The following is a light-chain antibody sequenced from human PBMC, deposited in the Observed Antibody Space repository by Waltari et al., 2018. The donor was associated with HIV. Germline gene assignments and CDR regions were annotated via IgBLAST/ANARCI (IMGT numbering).Light chain of an antibody. J-gene: IGLJ2*01. CDR3: CSYAGSSTVV. V-gene: IGLV2-23*02. CDR1: SRDVGSYNL. CDR2: EVS. Sequence: QSALTQPASMSGSPGQSITIPCTGTSRDVGSYNLVSWYHQHPGKAPKLRLYEVSKRPSGVSNRFSGSKSGNTASLTISGLQAEDEADYYCCSYAGSSTVVFGGGTKLTVL.